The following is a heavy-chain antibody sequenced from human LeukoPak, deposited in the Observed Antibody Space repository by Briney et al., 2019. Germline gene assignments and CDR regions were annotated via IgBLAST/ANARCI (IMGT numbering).Heavy chain of an antibody. CDR2: ISYDGSNK. J-gene: IGHJ6*02. CDR3: ARGQPGVGRLYYYYYGMDV. CDR1: GFTFSSYA. Sequence: PGRSLRLSCAASGFTFSSYAVHWVRQAPGKGLEWVAGISYDGSNKYYADSVKGRFTISRDNSKNTLYLQMNSLRAEDTAVYYCARGQPGVGRLYYYYYGMDVWGQGTTVTVSS. V-gene: IGHV3-30-3*01. D-gene: IGHD7-27*01.